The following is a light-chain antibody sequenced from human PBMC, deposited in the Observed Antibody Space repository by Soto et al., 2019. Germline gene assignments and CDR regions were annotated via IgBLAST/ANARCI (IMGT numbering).Light chain of an antibody. J-gene: IGLJ2*01. Sequence: QPVLTQSSSASASLGSSVKLTCTLSSGHSSYIIAWHQQQQGKAPRYLMKLEGSGSYHTGSLVPDLFSGSSSGADRDLTISNLQFEDEANYFCETWDSNTRVFGGGTKLTVL. CDR3: ETWDSNTRV. CDR1: SGHSSYI. V-gene: IGLV4-60*02. CDR2: LEGSGSY.